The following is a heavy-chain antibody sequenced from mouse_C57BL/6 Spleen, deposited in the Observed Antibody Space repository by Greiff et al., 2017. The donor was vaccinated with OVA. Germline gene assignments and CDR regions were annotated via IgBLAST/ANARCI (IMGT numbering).Heavy chain of an antibody. V-gene: IGHV1-19*01. CDR3: ARFGDSSGYFDY. D-gene: IGHD3-2*02. J-gene: IGHJ2*01. CDR2: INPYNGGT. Sequence: EVKLQQSGPVLVKPGASVKMSCKASGYTFTDYYMNWVKQSHGKSLEWIGVINPYNGGTSYNQKFKGKATLTVDKSSSTAYMELNSLTSEDSAVYYCARFGDSSGYFDYWGQGTTLTVSS. CDR1: GYTFTDYY.